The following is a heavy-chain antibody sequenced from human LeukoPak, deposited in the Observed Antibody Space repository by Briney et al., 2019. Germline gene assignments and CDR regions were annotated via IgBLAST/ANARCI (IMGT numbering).Heavy chain of an antibody. J-gene: IGHJ4*02. CDR3: ARGLSPQPQRAYYFDY. Sequence: GESLRLSCAASGFTFSNAWMSWVRQAPGKGLEWVGRIKSKTDGGTTDYAAPVKGRFTISRDDSKNTLYLQMNSLKTEDTAVYYCARGLSPQPQRAYYFDYWGQGTLVTVSS. V-gene: IGHV3-15*01. CDR1: GFTFSNAW. D-gene: IGHD1-1*01. CDR2: IKSKTDGGTT.